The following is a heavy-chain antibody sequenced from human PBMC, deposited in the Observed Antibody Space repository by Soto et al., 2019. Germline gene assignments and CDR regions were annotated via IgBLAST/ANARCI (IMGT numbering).Heavy chain of an antibody. CDR1: GFTFSSYG. Sequence: GGSLRLSCAASGFTFSSYGMHWVRQAPGKGLEWVAVISYDGSNKYYADSVKGRFTISRDNSKNTLYLQMDSLRAEDTAVYYCAKDDAPTYSSGWYGTFADYWGQGTLVTVSS. CDR3: AKDDAPTYSSGWYGTFADY. V-gene: IGHV3-30*18. CDR2: ISYDGSNK. D-gene: IGHD6-19*01. J-gene: IGHJ4*02.